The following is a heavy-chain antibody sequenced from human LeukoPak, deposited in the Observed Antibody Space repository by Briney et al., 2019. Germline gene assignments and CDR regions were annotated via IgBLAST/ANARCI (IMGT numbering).Heavy chain of an antibody. V-gene: IGHV1-18*01. D-gene: IGHD1-14*01. CDR2: IATYNGET. CDR3: ARGYNSYYYYMDV. J-gene: IGHJ6*03. CDR1: GYTFDIYG. Sequence: ASVKVSCKASGYTFDIYGIAWGRQAPGQGVEWMGWIATYNGETDYAQNLQGRVTMTTDLSKGTAYMELRSLRSDDTAVYYCARGYNSYYYYMDVWGKGTPVTVSS.